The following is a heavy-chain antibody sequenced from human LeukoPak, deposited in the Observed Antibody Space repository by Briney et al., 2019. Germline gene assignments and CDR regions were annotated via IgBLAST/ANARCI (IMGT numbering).Heavy chain of an antibody. D-gene: IGHD5-18*01. CDR3: ARGSAMVMSPFDY. CDR1: RFTFSTYG. J-gene: IGHJ4*02. V-gene: IGHV3-7*01. CDR2: IKQDGSEK. Sequence: GGSLRLSCAASRFTFSTYGMSWVRQAPGKGLEWVANIKQDGSEKYYVDSVKGRFTISRDNAKNSLYLQMNSLRAEDTAVYYCARGSAMVMSPFDYWGQGTLVTVSS.